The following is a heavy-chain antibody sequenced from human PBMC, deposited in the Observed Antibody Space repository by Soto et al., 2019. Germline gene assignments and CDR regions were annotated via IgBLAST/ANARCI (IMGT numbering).Heavy chain of an antibody. V-gene: IGHV4-34*01. CDR3: ARSTSAIVVDY. CDR2: INHSGST. CDR1: GGSFSGYY. J-gene: IGHJ4*02. D-gene: IGHD3-22*01. Sequence: QVQLQQWGAGLLKPSETLSLTCAIYGGSFSGYYWNWIRQPPGKGLEWIGAINHSGSTKYNPSLKTRVTISANTHYTQNSMKVTAVAAADSYLYGCARSTSAIVVDYWGQGTPVTVSS.